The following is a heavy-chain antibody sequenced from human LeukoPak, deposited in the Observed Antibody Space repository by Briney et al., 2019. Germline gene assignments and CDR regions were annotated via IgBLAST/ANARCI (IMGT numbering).Heavy chain of an antibody. CDR3: VRDMSTATTCYLQH. CDR2: ISRNSRHV. CDR1: GFTFSSYS. D-gene: IGHD4-17*01. Sequence: GGSLRLSCTASGFTFSSYSMNWVRQAPGKGLEWVSSISRNSRHVYYADSVKGRFSISREDADNSVFLQMNGLTAEDTAVYYCVRDMSTATTCYLQHWGQGTLVTVSS. V-gene: IGHV3-21*06. J-gene: IGHJ1*01.